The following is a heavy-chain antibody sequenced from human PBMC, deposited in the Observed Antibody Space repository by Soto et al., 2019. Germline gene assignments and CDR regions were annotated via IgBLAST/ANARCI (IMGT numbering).Heavy chain of an antibody. V-gene: IGHV3-9*01. J-gene: IGHJ6*03. CDR1: GFTLDDYA. Sequence: EVQLVESGGGLVQPGRSLRLSCAASGFTLDDYAMHWVRQAPGKGLEWVSGVRWNSGSIGYPDSVKGRFTISRDNAKNALYLQMNSLRAEVPALYYCAKDIAAAGTLVTIAMDVWGKGTTVTVSS. CDR2: VRWNSGSI. CDR3: AKDIAAAGTLVTIAMDV. D-gene: IGHD6-13*01.